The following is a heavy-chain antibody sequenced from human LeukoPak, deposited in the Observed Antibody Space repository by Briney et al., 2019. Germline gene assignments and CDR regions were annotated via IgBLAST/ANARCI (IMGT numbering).Heavy chain of an antibody. J-gene: IGHJ6*03. CDR3: ARVSPITVFGVDYYYYMDV. V-gene: IGHV4-59*01. CDR2: IYYSGGT. CDR1: GGSISSYY. D-gene: IGHD3-3*01. Sequence: PSETLSLTCTVSGGSISSYYWSWIRQPPGKGLEWIGYIYYSGGTNYNPSLKSRVTISVDTSKNQFSLKLSSVTAADTAVYYCARVSPITVFGVDYYYYMDVWGKGTTVTVSS.